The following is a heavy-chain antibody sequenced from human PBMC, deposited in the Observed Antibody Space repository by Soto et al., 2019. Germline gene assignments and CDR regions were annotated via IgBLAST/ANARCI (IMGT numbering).Heavy chain of an antibody. Sequence: GESLRLSCAASGFTFSSYAMSWVRQAPGKGLEWVSAISGSGGSTYYADSVKGRFTISRDNSKNTLYLQMNSLRAEDTAVYYCAKDRSWLFVNWFDPWGQGTLVTVSS. D-gene: IGHD3-22*01. CDR2: ISGSGGST. V-gene: IGHV3-23*01. CDR1: GFTFSSYA. CDR3: AKDRSWLFVNWFDP. J-gene: IGHJ5*02.